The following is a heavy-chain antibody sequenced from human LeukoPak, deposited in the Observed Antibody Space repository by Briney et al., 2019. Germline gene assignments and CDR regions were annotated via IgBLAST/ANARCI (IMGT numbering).Heavy chain of an antibody. D-gene: IGHD5-18*01. CDR1: GFTFGKYW. CDR2: IKLDGSEK. V-gene: IGHV3-7*03. J-gene: IGHJ4*02. Sequence: PGGSLRLSCVASGFTFGKYWMSWVRQAPGKGLEWVANIKLDGSEKNYVDSVKGRFTISRDNTKNSLYLQMNSLRAEDTAVYYCAKDTYLKDSPRHDYWGQGTLVTVSS. CDR3: AKDTYLKDSPRHDY.